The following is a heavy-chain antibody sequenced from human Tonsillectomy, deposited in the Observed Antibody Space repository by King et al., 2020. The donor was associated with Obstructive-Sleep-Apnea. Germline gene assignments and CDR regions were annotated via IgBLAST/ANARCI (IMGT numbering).Heavy chain of an antibody. CDR2: IYYSGST. Sequence: QLQESGPGLVKPSETLSLTCTVSGGSISSYYWSWIRQPPGKGLEWIGYIYYSGSTNYNPSLKSRVTISVDTSKNQFSLKLSSVTAADTAVYYCARSGRRGVGATTGDDYWGQGTLVTVSS. D-gene: IGHD1-26*01. CDR1: GGSISSYY. J-gene: IGHJ4*02. V-gene: IGHV4-59*08. CDR3: ARSGRRGVGATTGDDY.